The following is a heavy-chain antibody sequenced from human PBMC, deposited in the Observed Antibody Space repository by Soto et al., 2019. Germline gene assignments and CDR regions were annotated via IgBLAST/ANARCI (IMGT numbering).Heavy chain of an antibody. J-gene: IGHJ2*01. CDR1: GFTFSSYA. D-gene: IGHD4-17*01. CDR2: ISGCGGST. Sequence: EVQLLESGGGLVQPGGSLRLSCAASGFTFSSYAMSWVRQAPGKGLEWVSAISGCGGSTYYADSVRGRLTISRDNSKNTLYLQMNSLRAEDTAVYYCAKRTVGWYFDLWGRGNLVTVSS. CDR3: AKRTVGWYFDL. V-gene: IGHV3-23*01.